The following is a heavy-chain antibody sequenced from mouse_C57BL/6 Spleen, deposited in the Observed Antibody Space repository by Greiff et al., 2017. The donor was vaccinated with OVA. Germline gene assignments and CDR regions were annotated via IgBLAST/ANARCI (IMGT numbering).Heavy chain of an antibody. J-gene: IGHJ2*01. CDR1: GYTFTSYW. Sequence: QVQLQQPGAELVMPGASVKLSCKASGYTFTSYWMHWVKQRPGQGLEWIGEIDPSDSYTNYNQKFKGKSTLTVDKSSSTAYMPLSRLTSEDSAVYYCARSGTAHAPDYWGQGTTLTVSS. CDR3: ARSGTAHAPDY. V-gene: IGHV1-69*01. D-gene: IGHD3-2*02. CDR2: IDPSDSYT.